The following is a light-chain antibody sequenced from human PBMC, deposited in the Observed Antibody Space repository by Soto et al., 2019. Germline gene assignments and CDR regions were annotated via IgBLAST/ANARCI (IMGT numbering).Light chain of an antibody. CDR3: QQSYSTPWT. J-gene: IGKJ1*01. Sequence: DLPMTQSPSSLSEFVGDRVTITCRASQSISNYLNWYQQKPGKAPKLLIYAASSLQSGVPSRFSGSGSGTDFTLTISSLQPEDFATYYCQQSYSTPWTFGQGTKVEIK. V-gene: IGKV1-39*01. CDR1: QSISNY. CDR2: AAS.